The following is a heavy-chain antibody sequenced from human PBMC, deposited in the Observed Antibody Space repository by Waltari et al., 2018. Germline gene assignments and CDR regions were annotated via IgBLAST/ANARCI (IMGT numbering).Heavy chain of an antibody. D-gene: IGHD1-26*01. J-gene: IGHJ3*02. Sequence: QVQLVQSGAEVKKPGASVKVSCRASGYTFTDYYIHWARQAPVQGLEWMGCIKAKRGGANDAQKVQGRVTMTRDTSTSTTNMELSRLTYDDTAVYYCAREAGSDPFDIWGQGTMVAVSS. CDR1: GYTFTDYY. CDR3: AREAGSDPFDI. CDR2: IKAKRGGA. V-gene: IGHV1-2*02.